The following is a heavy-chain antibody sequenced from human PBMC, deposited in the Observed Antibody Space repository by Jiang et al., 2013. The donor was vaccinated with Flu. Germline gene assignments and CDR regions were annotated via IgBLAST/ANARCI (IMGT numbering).Heavy chain of an antibody. CDR1: GFTFSSYA. Sequence: VQLLESGGGVVQPGRSLRLSCAASGFTFSSYAMHWVRQAPGKGLEWVAVISYDGSNKYYADSVKGRFTISRDNSKNTLYLQMNSLRAEDTAVYYCARVGPTELDYPYFDYWAREPWSPSPQ. CDR2: ISYDGSNK. V-gene: IGHV3-30-3*01. CDR3: ARVGPTELDYPYFDY. D-gene: IGHD4/OR15-4a*01. J-gene: IGHJ4*02.